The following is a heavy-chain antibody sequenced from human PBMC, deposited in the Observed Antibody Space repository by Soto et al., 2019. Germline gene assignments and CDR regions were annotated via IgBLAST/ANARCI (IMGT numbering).Heavy chain of an antibody. CDR2: INSDGSST. V-gene: IGHV3-74*01. D-gene: IGHD6-13*01. CDR1: GFTFSSYW. CDR3: ASTGVYDYGDY. J-gene: IGHJ4*02. Sequence: EVQLVESGGGLVQPGGSLRLSCAASGFTFSSYWMHWVRQAPGKGLVWVSRINSDGSSTSYADSVKGRFTISRDNAKNMLYLQMNSLRAEDTAVYYCASTGVYDYGDYWGQGTLVTVSS.